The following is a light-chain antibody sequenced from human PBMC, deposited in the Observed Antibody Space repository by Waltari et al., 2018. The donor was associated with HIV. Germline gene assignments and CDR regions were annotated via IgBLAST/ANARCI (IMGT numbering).Light chain of an antibody. CDR1: KSPRNH. CDR2: QDP. CDR3: QSAHNSDVI. J-gene: IGLJ2*01. Sequence: SYELTQTLSVFVHPGQPAKIMCPVDKSPRNHVYWYKQKAGQAPVMFIFQDPKRPSDTPARLSASSAGTTAALTISGVQSEDEADYFCQSAHNSDVIFGGGTKLTVL. V-gene: IGLV3-25*03.